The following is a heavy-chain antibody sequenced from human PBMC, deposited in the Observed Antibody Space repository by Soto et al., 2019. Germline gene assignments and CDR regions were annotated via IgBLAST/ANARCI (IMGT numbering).Heavy chain of an antibody. J-gene: IGHJ4*02. CDR2: ISADGFTQ. CDR3: ARAPTSRFDY. CDR1: GFTFRTVA. V-gene: IGHV3-30*15. Sequence: PAGSLRLSCAASGFTFRTVAMHWVRQAPGKGLEWVAVISADGFTQYYADSVKGRVTISRDNSKNTLFLQMSGLRPEDTAVYFCARAPTSRFDYWGQGTQVTVSS.